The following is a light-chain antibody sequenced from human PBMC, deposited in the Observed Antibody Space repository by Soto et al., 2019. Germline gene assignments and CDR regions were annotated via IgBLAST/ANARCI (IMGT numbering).Light chain of an antibody. CDR2: GNN. J-gene: IGLJ1*01. CDR1: SSNIGTGYD. Sequence: QSLLTNPPSVSGAPGQRVTISCSGSSSNIGTGYDVHWYQHLPGTAPKLLIYGNNNRPSGVPDRFSGSKSATSASLAITGLQVEDEADYYCQSYDSSLTSHVFGTGTKVTGL. CDR3: QSYDSSLTSHV. V-gene: IGLV1-40*01.